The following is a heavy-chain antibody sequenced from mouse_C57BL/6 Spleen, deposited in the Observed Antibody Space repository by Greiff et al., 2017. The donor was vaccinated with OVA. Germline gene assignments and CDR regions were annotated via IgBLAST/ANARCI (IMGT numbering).Heavy chain of an antibody. CDR1: GLHIENTH. D-gene: IGHD2-3*01. J-gene: IGHJ4*01. CDR2: IEPANGKT. V-gene: IGHV14-3*01. Sequence: EVKLHQPVAELVRPGASVKLPCTALGLHIENTHLPGVTQRPEQGLEWIGRIEPANGKTKYAPKLKGKANITADTSANTSYLQLSILASDDTSSDYCARWLLSAMDYWGQGTSVTVSS. CDR3: ARWLLSAMDY.